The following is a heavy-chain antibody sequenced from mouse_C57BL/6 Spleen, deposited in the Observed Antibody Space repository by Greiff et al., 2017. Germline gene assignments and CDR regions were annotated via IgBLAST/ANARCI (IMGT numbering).Heavy chain of an antibody. J-gene: IGHJ3*01. V-gene: IGHV1-81*01. D-gene: IGHD1-1*01. Sequence: QVQLKQSGAELARPGASVKLSCKASGYTFTSYGISWVKQRTGQGLEWIGEIYPRSGNTYYNEKFKGKATLTADKSSSTAYMELRSLTSEDSAVYFCARWDWDGSSSWFAYWGQGTLVTVSA. CDR2: IYPRSGNT. CDR1: GYTFTSYG. CDR3: ARWDWDGSSSWFAY.